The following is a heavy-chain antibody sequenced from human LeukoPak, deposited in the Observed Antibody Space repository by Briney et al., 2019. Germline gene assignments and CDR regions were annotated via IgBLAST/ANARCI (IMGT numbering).Heavy chain of an antibody. J-gene: IGHJ6*02. D-gene: IGHD4-11*01. CDR2: ISNDGSNK. CDR1: GFTFSSYG. Sequence: GGSLRLSCAASGFTFSSYGMHWVRQAPGKGLEWVAVISNDGSNKYYADSVKGRFTISSDNSKNTLYLQMNSLRAEDTAVYYCARAPHYSNYGPYYYGMDVWGQGTTVTVSS. CDR3: ARAPHYSNYGPYYYGMDV. V-gene: IGHV3-30*03.